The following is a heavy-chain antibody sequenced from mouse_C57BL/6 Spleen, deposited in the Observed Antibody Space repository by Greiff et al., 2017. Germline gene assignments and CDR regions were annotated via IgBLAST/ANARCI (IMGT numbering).Heavy chain of an antibody. CDR2: IWTGGGT. Sequence: QVQLQQSGPGLVAPSQSLSITCTVSGFSLTSYAISWVRQPPGKGLEWLGVIWTGGGTNYNSALKSRLSISKDNSKSQVFLKMNSLQTDDTARYYCARNSFYYYGSIDGYWYFDVWGTGTTVTVSS. D-gene: IGHD1-1*01. J-gene: IGHJ1*03. CDR1: GFSLTSYA. V-gene: IGHV2-9-1*01. CDR3: ARNSFYYYGSIDGYWYFDV.